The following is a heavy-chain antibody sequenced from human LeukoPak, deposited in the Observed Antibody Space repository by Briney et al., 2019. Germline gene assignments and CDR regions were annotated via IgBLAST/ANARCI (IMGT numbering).Heavy chain of an antibody. CDR3: ARLHPGGSLDY. D-gene: IGHD1-14*01. J-gene: IGHJ4*02. CDR2: IYYSGST. CDR1: GGSISSGGYY. V-gene: IGHV4-61*08. Sequence: SETLSLTCTVSGGSISSGGYYWSWIRQHPGKGLEWIGYIYYSGSTNYNPSLKSRVTISVDTSKNQFSLKLSSVTAADTAVYYCARLHPGGSLDYWGQGTLVTVSS.